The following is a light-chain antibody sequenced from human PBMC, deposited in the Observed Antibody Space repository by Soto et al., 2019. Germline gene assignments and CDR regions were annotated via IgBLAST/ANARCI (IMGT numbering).Light chain of an antibody. V-gene: IGKV3-11*01. CDR3: QQRSNWPPWT. CDR1: QSVSSY. CDR2: DAS. J-gene: IGKJ1*01. Sequence: EIVLTQSPATLSLSPGERATLSCRASQSVSSYLAWYQQKPGQAPRLLIYDASNRATGIPARFSGSGSGTDFTLTISSLGPEDVAVYYCQQRSNWPPWTFGQGNKVEIK.